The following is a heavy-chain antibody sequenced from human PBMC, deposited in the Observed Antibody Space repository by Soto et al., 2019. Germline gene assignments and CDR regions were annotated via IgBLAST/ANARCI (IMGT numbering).Heavy chain of an antibody. Sequence: GASVKVSCKASGYTFTSYGISWVRQAPGQGLEWMGWISAYNGNTNYAQKLQGRVTMTTDTSTSTAYMELRSLRSDDTAVYYCARLVLRYFDWLPNPLVYYYGMDVWGQGTTVTVSS. CDR2: ISAYNGNT. CDR3: ARLVLRYFDWLPNPLVYYYGMDV. V-gene: IGHV1-18*01. D-gene: IGHD3-9*01. J-gene: IGHJ6*02. CDR1: GYTFTSYG.